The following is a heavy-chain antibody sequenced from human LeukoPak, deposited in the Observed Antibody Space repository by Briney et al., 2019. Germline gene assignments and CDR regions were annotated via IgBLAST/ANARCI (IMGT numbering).Heavy chain of an antibody. CDR3: TTDFGSGSSSAHYFDY. J-gene: IGHJ4*02. D-gene: IGHD6-6*01. Sequence: PGGSLRLSCAASGFTFSNAWMSWVRQAPGKGLEWVGRIKSKTDGGTTDYAAPVKGRFTISRDDSKNTLYLHMNSLKTEDTAVYYCTTDFGSGSSSAHYFDYWGQGTLVTVSS. V-gene: IGHV3-15*01. CDR1: GFTFSNAW. CDR2: IKSKTDGGTT.